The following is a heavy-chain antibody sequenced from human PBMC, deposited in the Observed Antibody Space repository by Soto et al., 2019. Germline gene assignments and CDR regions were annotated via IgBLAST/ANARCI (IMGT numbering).Heavy chain of an antibody. CDR3: ASSYSSGRLPLDY. J-gene: IGHJ4*02. CDR1: GFTFSSYA. V-gene: IGHV3-30-3*01. Sequence: GGSLRLSCAASGFTFSSYAMHWVRQAPGKGLEWVAVISYDGSNKYYADSVKGRFTISRDNSKNTLYLQMNSLRAEDTAVYYCASSYSSGRLPLDYWGQGTLVTVS. D-gene: IGHD6-19*01. CDR2: ISYDGSNK.